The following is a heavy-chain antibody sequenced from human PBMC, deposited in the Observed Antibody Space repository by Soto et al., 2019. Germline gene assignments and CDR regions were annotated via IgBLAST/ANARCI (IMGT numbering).Heavy chain of an antibody. Sequence: SETLSLTCTVSGGSISTYYWSWIRQPPGKGLEWIGYIYYSGSTNYNPSLKSRVTISLDTSKNQFSLKLSSVTAADTAVYYCARAGATTLSAYWGQGILVTVSS. J-gene: IGHJ4*02. CDR2: IYYSGST. CDR1: GGSISTYY. D-gene: IGHD1-26*01. V-gene: IGHV4-59*01. CDR3: ARAGATTLSAY.